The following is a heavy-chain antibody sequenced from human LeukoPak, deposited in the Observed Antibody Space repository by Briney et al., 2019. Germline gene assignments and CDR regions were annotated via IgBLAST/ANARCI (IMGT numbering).Heavy chain of an antibody. V-gene: IGHV4-34*01. D-gene: IGHD5-24*01. Sequence: SKTLSLTCAVYGGSFSGYYWSWIRQPPGKGLEWIGEINHSGSTNYNPSLKSRVTISVDTSKNQFSLKLSSVTAADTAVYYCARRRVGAGYNDYWGQGTLVTVSS. J-gene: IGHJ4*02. CDR3: ARRRVGAGYNDY. CDR1: GGSFSGYY. CDR2: INHSGST.